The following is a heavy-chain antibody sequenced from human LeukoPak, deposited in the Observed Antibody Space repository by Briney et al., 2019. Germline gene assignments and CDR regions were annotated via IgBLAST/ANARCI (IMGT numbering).Heavy chain of an antibody. V-gene: IGHV4-31*01. CDR1: GGSISSGGYY. J-gene: IGHJ6*02. D-gene: IGHD4-17*01. CDR2: IYYSGST. CDR3: ARGRDYGDYDYGMDV. Sequence: SETLSLTCTVSGGSISSGGYYWSWIRQHPGKGLEWIGYIYYSGSTYYNPSLKSQVTISVDTSKNQFSLKLSSVTAADTAVYYCARGRDYGDYDYGMDVWGQGTTVTVSS.